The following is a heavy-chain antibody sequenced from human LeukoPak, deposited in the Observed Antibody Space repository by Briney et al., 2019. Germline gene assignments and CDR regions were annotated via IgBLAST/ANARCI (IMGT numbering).Heavy chain of an antibody. D-gene: IGHD2-2*01. J-gene: IGHJ3*02. V-gene: IGHV1-69*01. Sequence: ASVKVSCKASGGTFSSYAISWVRQAPGQGLEWMGRIIPIFGTANYAQKFQGRVTITADESTSTAYMELSSLRSEDTAVYYCARTIVVVPAASGAAFDIWGQGTMVTVSS. CDR2: IIPIFGTA. CDR3: ARTIVVVPAASGAAFDI. CDR1: GGTFSSYA.